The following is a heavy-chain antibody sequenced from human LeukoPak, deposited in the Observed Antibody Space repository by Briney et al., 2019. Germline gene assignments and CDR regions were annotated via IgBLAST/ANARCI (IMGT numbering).Heavy chain of an antibody. Sequence: GASVKVSCKASGYTFTGYYMHWVRQAPGQGLEWVGWINLNSGGTNYAQKFQGRVTMTRDTSISTAYMELSRLRSDDTAVYYCAAESRYCSGGSCYGDAFDIWGQGTMVTVSS. CDR1: GYTFTGYY. V-gene: IGHV1-2*02. D-gene: IGHD2-15*01. CDR2: INLNSGGT. J-gene: IGHJ3*02. CDR3: AAESRYCSGGSCYGDAFDI.